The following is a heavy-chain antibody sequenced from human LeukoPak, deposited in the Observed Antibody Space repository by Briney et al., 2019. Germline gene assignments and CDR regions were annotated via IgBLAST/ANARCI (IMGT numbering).Heavy chain of an antibody. CDR1: GGSISSSSYY. Sequence: SETLSLTCTVSGGSISSSSYYWGWIRQPPGKGLEWIGSIYYRGSTYYNPSLQSRVTISVDTSKNHFSLKLSSVTAADTAVYYCARDSPDCGSTTCYKDWFDPWGQGTLVTVSS. CDR3: ARDSPDCGSTTCYKDWFDP. D-gene: IGHD2-2*02. V-gene: IGHV4-39*07. CDR2: IYYRGST. J-gene: IGHJ5*02.